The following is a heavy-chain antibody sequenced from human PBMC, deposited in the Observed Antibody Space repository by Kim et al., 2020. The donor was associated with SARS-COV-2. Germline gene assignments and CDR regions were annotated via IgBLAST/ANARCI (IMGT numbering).Heavy chain of an antibody. CDR2: IKKDGSEK. D-gene: IGHD6-25*01. Sequence: GGSLRLSCAVSGFTLSSYWMSWVRQAPGKGLEWVANIKKDGSEKYYVDSVKGRFTISRDNAKNSLYLQMKSLRAEDTAVYYCARESSSGGYYDGMDVWG. CDR1: GFTLSSYW. V-gene: IGHV3-7*01. J-gene: IGHJ6*02. CDR3: ARESSSGGYYDGMDV.